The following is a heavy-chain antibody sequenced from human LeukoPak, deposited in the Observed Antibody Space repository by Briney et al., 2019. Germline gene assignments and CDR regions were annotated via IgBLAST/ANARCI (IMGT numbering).Heavy chain of an antibody. J-gene: IGHJ6*02. CDR3: ARLLDYYDSSGYFGYYYYDMDV. CDR1: GDSVSSNSAA. D-gene: IGHD3-22*01. Sequence: SQTLSLTCAISGDSVSSNSAAWNWIRQSPSRGLEWLGRTYYRSKWYNDYAVSVKSRITINPDTSKNQFSLQLNSVTPEDTAVYYCARLLDYYDSSGYFGYYYYDMDVWGQGTTVTVSS. CDR2: TYYRSKWYN. V-gene: IGHV6-1*01.